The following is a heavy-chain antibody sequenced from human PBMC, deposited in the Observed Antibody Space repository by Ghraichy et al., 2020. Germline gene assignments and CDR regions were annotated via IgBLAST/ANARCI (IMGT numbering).Heavy chain of an antibody. CDR2: IWYDGSNK. CDR3: ARDPNYDILTMDV. Sequence: GESLNISCAASGFTFSSYGMHWVRQAPGKGLEWVAVIWYDGSNKYYADSVKGRFTISRDNSKNTLYLQMNSLRAEDTAVYYCARDPNYDILTMDVWGQGTTVTVSS. CDR1: GFTFSSYG. V-gene: IGHV3-33*01. J-gene: IGHJ6*02. D-gene: IGHD3-9*01.